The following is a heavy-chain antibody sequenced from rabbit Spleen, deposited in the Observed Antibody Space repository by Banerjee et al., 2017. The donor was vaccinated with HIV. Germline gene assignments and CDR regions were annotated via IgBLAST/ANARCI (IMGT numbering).Heavy chain of an antibody. Sequence: QQQLEESGGGLVKTGASLTLTCTASGFSFSSGYYVSWVRQAPGKGPEWIACIDNGDGNTAYASWAKGRFTITRSTSLNTVTLQMTSLTAADTATYFCARDGVFYVSSGWGLTRLDLWGPGTLVTVS. V-gene: IGHV1S47*01. J-gene: IGHJ3*01. CDR3: ARDGVFYVSSGWGLTRLDL. CDR2: IDNGDGNT. D-gene: IGHD4-1*01. CDR1: GFSFSSGY.